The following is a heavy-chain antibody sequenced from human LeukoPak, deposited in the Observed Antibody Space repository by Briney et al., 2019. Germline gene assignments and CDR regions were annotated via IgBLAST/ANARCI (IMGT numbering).Heavy chain of an antibody. CDR3: AKVRSNIAVAGRFYYYYYMDV. Sequence: PGGSLRLSCAASGFTFSSCGMHWVRQAPGKGLEWVAFIRYDGSNKYYADSVKGRFTISRDNSKNTLYLQMNSLRAEDTAVYYCAKVRSNIAVAGRFYYYYYMDVWGKGTTVTISS. CDR2: IRYDGSNK. D-gene: IGHD6-19*01. V-gene: IGHV3-30*02. CDR1: GFTFSSCG. J-gene: IGHJ6*03.